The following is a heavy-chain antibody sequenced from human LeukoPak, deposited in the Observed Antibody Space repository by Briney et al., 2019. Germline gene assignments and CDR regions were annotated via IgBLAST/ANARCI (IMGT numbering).Heavy chain of an antibody. Sequence: SETLSLTCAVYGGSFSGYYLSWIRQPPGKGLEWIGEINHSGSTNYNPSLKSRVTISVDTSKNQFSLKLSSVTAADTAVYYCAKSGYSYGLDYLGQGTLVTVSS. CDR1: GGSFSGYY. J-gene: IGHJ4*02. V-gene: IGHV4-34*01. CDR2: INHSGST. D-gene: IGHD5-18*01. CDR3: AKSGYSYGLDY.